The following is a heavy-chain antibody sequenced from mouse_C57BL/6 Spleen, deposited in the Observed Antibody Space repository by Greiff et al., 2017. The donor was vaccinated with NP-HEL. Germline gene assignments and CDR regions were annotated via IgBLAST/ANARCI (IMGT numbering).Heavy chain of an antibody. D-gene: IGHD1-1*02. CDR2: INPSNGGT. CDR3: ASEGWEGYYAMDY. Sequence: QVQLQQSGTELVKPGASVKLSCKASGYTFTSYWMHWVKQRPGQGLEWIGNINPSNGGTNYNEKFKSKATLTVDKSSSTAYMQLSSLTSEDSAVYYCASEGWEGYYAMDYWGQGTSVTVSS. V-gene: IGHV1-53*01. CDR1: GYTFTSYW. J-gene: IGHJ4*01.